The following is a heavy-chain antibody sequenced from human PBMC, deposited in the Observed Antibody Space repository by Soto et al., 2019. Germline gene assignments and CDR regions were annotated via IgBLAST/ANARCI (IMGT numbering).Heavy chain of an antibody. J-gene: IGHJ6*03. V-gene: IGHV1-18*01. Sequence: ASVKVSCTASGYTFTSSGISWVRKAPGQGLEWMGWISAYNGNTNYAQKLQGRVTMTTDTSTSTAYMELRSLRSDDTAVYYCARVDTAMADDYYYYYYMDVWGKGTTVTVSS. CDR1: GYTFTSSG. D-gene: IGHD5-18*01. CDR2: ISAYNGNT. CDR3: ARVDTAMADDYYYYYYMDV.